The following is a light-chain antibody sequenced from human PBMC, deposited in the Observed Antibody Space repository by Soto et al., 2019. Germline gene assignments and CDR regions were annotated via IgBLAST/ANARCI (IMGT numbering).Light chain of an antibody. J-gene: IGKJ2*03. CDR1: QNIDRW. V-gene: IGKV1-5*03. CDR3: QHHNSNPYS. Sequence: DIHMTQSPSTLSASAGDRVVITCRASQNIDRWLSWYQQKPRRPPHLLIYQASFPESGVPPGIIGSGAGTEFILTITSLQPHDFSTDYCQHHNSNPYSFGQGTKLEI. CDR2: QAS.